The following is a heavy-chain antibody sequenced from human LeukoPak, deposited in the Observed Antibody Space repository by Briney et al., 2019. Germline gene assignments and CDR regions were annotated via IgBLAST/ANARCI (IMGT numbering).Heavy chain of an antibody. J-gene: IGHJ4*02. CDR2: ISWNSGSI. CDR3: ARAYGDY. CDR1: GFTFDDYA. V-gene: IGHV3-9*01. Sequence: GGSLRLTCAASGFTFDDYAMHWVRQAPGKGLEWVSGISWNSGSIGYADSVKGRFTISRDNAKNSLYLQMNSLRDEDTAVYYCARAYGDYWGQGTLVTVSS. D-gene: IGHD3-10*01.